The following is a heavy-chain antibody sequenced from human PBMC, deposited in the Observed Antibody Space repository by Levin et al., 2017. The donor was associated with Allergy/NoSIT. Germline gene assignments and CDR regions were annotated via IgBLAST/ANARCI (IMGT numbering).Heavy chain of an antibody. CDR2: IYNSGST. V-gene: IGHV4-59*08. CDR1: GASISSYY. J-gene: IGHJ6*02. Sequence: SETLSLTCTVSGASISSYYWSWIRQPPGKGLEWIGYIYNSGSTKYNPSLKSRVTISVDTSKNQFSLKLNSVTAADTAVYYCARRLCSGDICDSGAHGMDVWGQGTTVTVSS. CDR3: ARRLCSGDICDSGAHGMDV. D-gene: IGHD2-15*01.